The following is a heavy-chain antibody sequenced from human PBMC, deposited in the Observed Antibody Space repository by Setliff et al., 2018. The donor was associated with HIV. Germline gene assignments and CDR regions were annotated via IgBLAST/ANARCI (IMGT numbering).Heavy chain of an antibody. D-gene: IGHD3-10*01. J-gene: IGHJ2*01. CDR3: AREGGQGYSGSGSFYHRNFDL. Sequence: SETLSLTCAVYGGSLSGYYWSWVRQSLGRGLEWIGEINQSGNTNFNPSLKSRLIISVDTSKSQFSLKLTSVTATDTALYYCAREGGQGYSGSGSFYHRNFDLWGRGTLVTVSS. CDR2: INQSGNT. CDR1: GGSLSGYY. V-gene: IGHV4-34*01.